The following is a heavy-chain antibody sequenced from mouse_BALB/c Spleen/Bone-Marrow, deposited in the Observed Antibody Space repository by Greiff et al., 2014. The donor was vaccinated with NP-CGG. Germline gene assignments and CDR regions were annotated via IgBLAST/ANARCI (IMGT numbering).Heavy chain of an antibody. D-gene: IGHD3-1*01. CDR1: GFSLTSYG. CDR3: ARDRGPPY. CDR2: IWAGGST. Sequence: VKLVESGPGLVAPSQSLSITCTVSGFSLTSYGVHWVRQPPGKGLEWLGVIWAGGSTNYNSALMPRLSISKDNSKSQVFLKMNSLQTDDTAMYYCARDRGPPYWGQGTLVTVSA. V-gene: IGHV2-9*02. J-gene: IGHJ3*01.